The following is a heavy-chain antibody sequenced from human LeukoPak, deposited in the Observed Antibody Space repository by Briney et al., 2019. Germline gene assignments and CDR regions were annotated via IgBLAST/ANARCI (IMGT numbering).Heavy chain of an antibody. CDR2: LSGSGGST. Sequence: QPGGSLRLSCAASGFTFSSYAMSWVRQAPGKGLEWVSALSGSGGSTYYADSVKGRFTISRDNSKNTLYLQMNSLRAEDTAVYYCAKSRPEVSEFVVVPAATDYYYYYGMDVWGQGTTVTVSS. CDR1: GFTFSSYA. J-gene: IGHJ6*02. V-gene: IGHV3-23*01. D-gene: IGHD2-2*01. CDR3: AKSRPEVSEFVVVPAATDYYYYYGMDV.